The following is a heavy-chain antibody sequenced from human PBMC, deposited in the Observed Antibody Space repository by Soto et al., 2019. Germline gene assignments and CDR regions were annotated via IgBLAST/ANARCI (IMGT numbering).Heavy chain of an antibody. CDR2: INHSGST. Sequence: SETLSLTCAVYGGSFSGYYWSWIRQPPGKGLEWIGEINHSGSTNYNPSLKSRVTISVDTSKNQFSLKLSSVTAADTAVYYCARGLTAMVKYYYYYYGMDVWGQGTTVTVS. CDR3: ARGLTAMVKYYYYYYGMDV. D-gene: IGHD5-18*01. CDR1: GGSFSGYY. V-gene: IGHV4-34*01. J-gene: IGHJ6*02.